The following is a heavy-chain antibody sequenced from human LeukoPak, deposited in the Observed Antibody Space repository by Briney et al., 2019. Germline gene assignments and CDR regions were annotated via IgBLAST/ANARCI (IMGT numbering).Heavy chain of an antibody. CDR3: ARWAEEGENFDY. Sequence: SETLSLTCTVSGGSISSYYWSWIRQPPGKGLEWIGYIYYSGSTNYNPSLKSRVTISVDTSKNQFSLKLGSVTAADTAVYYCARWAEEGENFDYWGQGTLVTVSS. CDR2: IYYSGST. D-gene: IGHD3-16*01. J-gene: IGHJ4*02. V-gene: IGHV4-59*08. CDR1: GGSISSYY.